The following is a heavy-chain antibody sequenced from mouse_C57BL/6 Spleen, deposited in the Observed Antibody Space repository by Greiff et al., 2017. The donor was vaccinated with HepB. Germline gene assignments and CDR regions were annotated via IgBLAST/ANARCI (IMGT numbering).Heavy chain of an antibody. CDR3: AGPTLAY. V-gene: IGHV2-2*01. J-gene: IGHJ3*01. Sequence: VQLKQSGPGLVQPSQSLSITCTVSGFSLTSYGVHWVRQSPGTGLEWLGVIWSGGSTDYNAAFISRLSISKDNSKSQVFFKMNSLQADDTAIYYCAGPTLAYWGQGTLVTVSA. CDR2: IWSGGST. CDR1: GFSLTSYG.